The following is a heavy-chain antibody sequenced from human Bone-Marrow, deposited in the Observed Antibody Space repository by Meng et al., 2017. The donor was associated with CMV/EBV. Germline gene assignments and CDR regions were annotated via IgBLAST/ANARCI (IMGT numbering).Heavy chain of an antibody. CDR2: IYYSGST. CDR1: GGSISSGDYY. D-gene: IGHD2-2*02. V-gene: IGHV4-30-4*08. J-gene: IGHJ4*02. CDR3: ASYYSSTSCYTGEVLFDY. Sequence: SETLSLTCTVSGGSISSGDYYWSWIRQPPGKGLEWIGYIYYSGSTYYNPSLKSRVTISVDTSKNQFSLKLSSVTAADTAVYYCASYYSSTSCYTGEVLFDYWGQGTLVTVSS.